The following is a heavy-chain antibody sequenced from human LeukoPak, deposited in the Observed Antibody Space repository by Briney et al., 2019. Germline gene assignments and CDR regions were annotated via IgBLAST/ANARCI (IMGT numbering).Heavy chain of an antibody. CDR3: ARGPQKPTVTTALDC. D-gene: IGHD4-17*01. Sequence: PGGSLRLSCAASGFTVSSNYMSWVRQAPGKGLEWVSLIYSDGSTYYADSVKGRFTVSRDNSENTLYPQMNSLRAEDTAVYFCARGPQKPTVTTALDCWGQGTLVTVSS. V-gene: IGHV3-66*01. CDR1: GFTVSSNY. CDR2: IYSDGST. J-gene: IGHJ4*02.